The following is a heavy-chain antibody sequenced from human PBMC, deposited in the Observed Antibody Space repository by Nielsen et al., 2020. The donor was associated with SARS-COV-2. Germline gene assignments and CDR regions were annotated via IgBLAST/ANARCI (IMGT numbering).Heavy chain of an antibody. CDR3: ARKGQYYDILTGFRNYYYYYGMDV. D-gene: IGHD3-9*01. J-gene: IGHJ6*02. Sequence: RQAPGKGLEWVGSIYYSGETYYNPSLQSRVTISVDTSKNHFSLELSSVTAADTAVYYCARKGQYYDILTGFRNYYYYYGMDVWGQGTTVTVSS. V-gene: IGHV4-39*02. CDR2: IYYSGET.